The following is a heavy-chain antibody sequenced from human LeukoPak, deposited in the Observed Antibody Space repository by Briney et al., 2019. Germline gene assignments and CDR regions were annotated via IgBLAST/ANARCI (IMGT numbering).Heavy chain of an antibody. V-gene: IGHV4-59*01. CDR3: ASTRVGLWFDP. CDR2: IYYSGST. J-gene: IGHJ5*02. D-gene: IGHD3-10*02. Sequence: KPSETLSLTCTVSGGSISSYYWSWIRQPPGKGLEWIGYIYYSGSTNYNPSLKSRVIISVDTSKNQFSLKLSSVTAADTAVYYCASTRVGLWFDPWGQGTLVTVSS. CDR1: GGSISSYY.